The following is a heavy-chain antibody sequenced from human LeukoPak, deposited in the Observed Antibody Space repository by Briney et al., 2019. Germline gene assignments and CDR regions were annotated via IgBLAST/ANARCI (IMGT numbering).Heavy chain of an antibody. CDR2: INSDGSSP. J-gene: IGHJ4*02. D-gene: IGHD3-10*02. Sequence: GGSLRLSCAASGFTFNDYWMVWVRQAPGKGLVWVSRINSDGSSPRYADSVKGRFTISRDNAKNTLYLQMNSLRADDTAVYYCARGVPGPEYWGQGTLVTVSS. CDR3: ARGVPGPEY. V-gene: IGHV3-74*01. CDR1: GFTFNDYW.